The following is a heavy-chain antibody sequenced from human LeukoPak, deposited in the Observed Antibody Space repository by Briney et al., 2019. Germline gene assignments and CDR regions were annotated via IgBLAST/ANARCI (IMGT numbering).Heavy chain of an antibody. D-gene: IGHD5-24*01. V-gene: IGHV4-59*08. CDR2: IYYSGST. CDR1: GGSISSYY. J-gene: IGHJ3*02. CDR3: ARGGYNSGAFDI. Sequence: SETLSLTCTVSGGSISSYYWSWIRQPPGKGLEWIGYIYYSGSTNHNPSLKSRVTISVDTSKNQFSLKLSSVTAADTAVYYCARGGYNSGAFDIWGQGTMVTVSS.